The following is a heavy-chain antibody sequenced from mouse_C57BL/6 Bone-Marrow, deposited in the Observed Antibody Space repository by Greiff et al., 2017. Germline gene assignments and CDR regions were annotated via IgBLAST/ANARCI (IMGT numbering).Heavy chain of an antibody. J-gene: IGHJ3*01. V-gene: IGHV1-54*01. CDR1: GYAFTNYL. Sequence: VQLQQSGAELVRPGTSVKVSCKASGYAFTNYLIEWVKQRPGQGLEWIGVINPGSGGTNYNEKFKGKGTLTADKPSSTAYMQRSSLTSEDSSVYFCARSKNCDSWFAYWGQGTLVTVSA. CDR2: INPGSGGT. D-gene: IGHD4-1*01. CDR3: ARSKNCDSWFAY.